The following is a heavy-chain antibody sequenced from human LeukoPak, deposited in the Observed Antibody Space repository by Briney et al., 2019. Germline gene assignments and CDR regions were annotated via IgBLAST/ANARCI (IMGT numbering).Heavy chain of an antibody. CDR1: GFTFSSDA. Sequence: GRSLRLSCAASGFTFSSDAMSWVRQAPGKGLEWGSAISGSGGSTDYADSVKGRFTISRDNSKNTLYLQMNSLRAEDTAVYCCAKDPGFRPHYNGFDIWGQGTMVTVSS. D-gene: IGHD3-10*01. CDR2: ISGSGGST. CDR3: AKDPGFRPHYNGFDI. J-gene: IGHJ3*02. V-gene: IGHV3-23*01.